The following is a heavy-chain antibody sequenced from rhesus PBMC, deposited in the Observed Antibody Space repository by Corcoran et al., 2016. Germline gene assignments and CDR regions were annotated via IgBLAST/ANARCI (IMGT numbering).Heavy chain of an antibody. J-gene: IGHJ4*01. Sequence: QLQLQESGPGLVKPSETLSVTCAVSGGSISSSYWSWIRQAPGKGLEGIGYSYGSGSSTNYYPPLKSRVTLSVDTSKTQLSLKLSSVTAADTAVYYCARVGTTRIDYWGQGVLVTVSS. D-gene: IGHD1-14*01. CDR3: ARVGTTRIDY. CDR1: GGSISSSY. CDR2: SYGSGSST. V-gene: IGHV4-169*01.